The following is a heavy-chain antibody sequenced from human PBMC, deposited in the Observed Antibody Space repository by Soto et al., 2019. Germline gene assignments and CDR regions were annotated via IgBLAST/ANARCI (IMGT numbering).Heavy chain of an antibody. V-gene: IGHV4-59*01. CDR1: GGSISSYY. CDR3: ARAARNDAFDI. J-gene: IGHJ3*02. Sequence: SETLSLTCTVSGGSISSYYWSWIRQPPGKGLEWIGYIYYSGSTNYNPSLKSRVTISVDTSKNQFSLKLSSVTAADTAVYYYARAARNDAFDIWGQGTMVTVSS. CDR2: IYYSGST.